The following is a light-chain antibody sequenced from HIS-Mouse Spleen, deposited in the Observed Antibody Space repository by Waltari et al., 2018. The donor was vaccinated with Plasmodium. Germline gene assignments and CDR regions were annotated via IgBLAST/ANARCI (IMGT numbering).Light chain of an antibody. CDR1: SSDVGCYNY. CDR3: SSYAGSNNLV. J-gene: IGLJ2*01. Sequence: QSALTQPPSASGSPGQSVPISCTGTSSDVGCYNYFSWYQPHPGKAPKLMIYEVSKRPSGVPDRFSGSKSGNTASLTVSGLQAEDEADYYCSSYAGSNNLVFGGGTKLTVL. CDR2: EVS. V-gene: IGLV2-8*01.